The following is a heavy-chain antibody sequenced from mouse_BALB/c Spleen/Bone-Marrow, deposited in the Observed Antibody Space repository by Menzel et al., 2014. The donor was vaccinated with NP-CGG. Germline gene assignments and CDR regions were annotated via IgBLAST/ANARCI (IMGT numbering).Heavy chain of an antibody. V-gene: IGHV1-20*02. CDR3: ASSFITTAYYFDY. J-gene: IGHJ2*01. CDR2: INPYNGDT. Sequence: EVQLQQSGPELAKPGASVKISCKASGYSFTGYFMNWVMQSHGKSLEWIGRINPYNGDTFYNQKFKGKATLTVDKSSSTAHMELRSLASEDSAVYYCASSFITTAYYFDYWGQGTTLTVSS. CDR1: GYSFTGYF. D-gene: IGHD1-2*01.